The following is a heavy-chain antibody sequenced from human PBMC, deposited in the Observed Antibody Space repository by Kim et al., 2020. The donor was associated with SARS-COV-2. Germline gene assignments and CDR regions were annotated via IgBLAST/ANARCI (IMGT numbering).Heavy chain of an antibody. Sequence: DYAVSVKSRITINPDTSKNQFSLQLNSVTPEDTAVYYCAREIAVAGPVTPWGQGTLVTVSS. V-gene: IGHV6-1*01. J-gene: IGHJ5*02. CDR3: AREIAVAGPVTP. D-gene: IGHD6-19*01.